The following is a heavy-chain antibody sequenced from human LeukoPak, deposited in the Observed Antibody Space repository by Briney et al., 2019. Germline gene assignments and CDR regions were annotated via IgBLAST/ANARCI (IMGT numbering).Heavy chain of an antibody. CDR3: AGKLAGANFDF. D-gene: IGHD1-14*01. V-gene: IGHV4-4*09. CDR2: IYDSGTT. Sequence: SETLSLTCTVSGGSISRDYWNWFRQPPGKGLEWIGYIYDSGTTIYNSSLKSRVAISGDTSKNQFSLKLTSVTAADTAVYYCAGKLAGANFDFWGQGTLVTVSS. CDR1: GGSISRDY. J-gene: IGHJ4*02.